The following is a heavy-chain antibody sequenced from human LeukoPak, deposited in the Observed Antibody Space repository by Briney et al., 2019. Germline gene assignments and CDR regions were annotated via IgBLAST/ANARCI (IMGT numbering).Heavy chain of an antibody. CDR3: ARGMPYVGIAAARGWFDP. V-gene: IGHV1-2*02. CDR2: INPNSGGT. D-gene: IGHD6-13*01. J-gene: IGHJ5*02. CDR1: GYTFTGYY. Sequence: VASVKVSCKASGYTFTGYYMHWVRQAPGQGLEWMGWINPNSGGTNYAQKFQGRVTMTRDTSISTAYMELSSLRSEDTAAYYCARGMPYVGIAAARGWFDPWGQGTLVTVSS.